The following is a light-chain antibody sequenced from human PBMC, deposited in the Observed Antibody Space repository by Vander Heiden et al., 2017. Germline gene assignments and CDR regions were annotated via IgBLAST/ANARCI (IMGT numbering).Light chain of an antibody. CDR2: DVS. J-gene: IGLJ1*01. CDR3: SSYPSSSTRYV. Sequence: QSALTQPASVSGSPGQSLTISCTGTSSDVGGYNYVSWYQQHPGKAPKLIIYDVSNRPSGVSNRFSGSKSGNTASLTISGLQAEDEADYYCSSYPSSSTRYVFGTGTKVTVL. V-gene: IGLV2-14*03. CDR1: SSDVGGYNY.